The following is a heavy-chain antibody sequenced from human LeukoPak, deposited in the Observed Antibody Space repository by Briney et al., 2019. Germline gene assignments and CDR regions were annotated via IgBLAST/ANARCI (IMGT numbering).Heavy chain of an antibody. CDR2: INPNSGGT. CDR3: ASEYCSSTSCQTPTGY. Sequence: ASVKVSCKASGYTFTSYGISWVRQAPGQGLEWMGWINPNSGGTNYAQKFQGRVTMTRDTSISTAYMELSRLRSDDTAVYYCASEYCSSTSCQTPTGYWGQGTLVTVSS. CDR1: GYTFTSYG. V-gene: IGHV1-2*02. D-gene: IGHD2-2*01. J-gene: IGHJ4*02.